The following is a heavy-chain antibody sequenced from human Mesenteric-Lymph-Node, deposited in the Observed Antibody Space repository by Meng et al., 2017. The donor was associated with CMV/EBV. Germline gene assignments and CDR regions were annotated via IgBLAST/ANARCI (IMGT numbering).Heavy chain of an antibody. CDR2: INPNSGGT. Sequence: ASVKVSCKASGYTFTGYYMHWVRQAPGQGLEWMGWINPNSGGTNYAQKFQGRVTMTRDTSISTAYMELRSLRSDDTAVYYCARTYDSSGYWLDYWGQGTLVTVSS. D-gene: IGHD3-22*01. V-gene: IGHV1-2*02. CDR1: GYTFTGYY. J-gene: IGHJ4*02. CDR3: ARTYDSSGYWLDY.